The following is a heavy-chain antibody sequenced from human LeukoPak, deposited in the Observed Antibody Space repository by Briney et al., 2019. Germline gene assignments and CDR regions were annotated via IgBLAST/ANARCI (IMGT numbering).Heavy chain of an antibody. D-gene: IGHD1-26*01. Sequence: SETLSLTCIVSGGSISSTTYYWGWIRQPPGKRLEWIGSIYYSGNTYYNPSLKSRVTISIDTSKNQFSLNLNSVTAADTALYSCARGYLGGNYPDYFNHWGQGTLVTVSS. V-gene: IGHV4-39*02. CDR1: GGSISSTTYY. CDR2: IYYSGNT. J-gene: IGHJ4*02. CDR3: ARGYLGGNYPDYFNH.